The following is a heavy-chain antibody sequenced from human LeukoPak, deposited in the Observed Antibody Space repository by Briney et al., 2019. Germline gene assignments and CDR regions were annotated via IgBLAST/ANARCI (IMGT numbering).Heavy chain of an antibody. D-gene: IGHD3-10*01. CDR2: ISWNSGSI. V-gene: IGHV3-9*01. J-gene: IGHJ4*02. Sequence: PGGSLRLSCAASGFTFDDYAMHWVRQAPGKGLEWVSGISWNSGSIGYADSVKGRFTISRDNAKNSLYLQMNSLRAEDTALYYCAKDIGRFGDREYYFDYWGQGTLVTVSS. CDR1: GFTFDDYA. CDR3: AKDIGRFGDREYYFDY.